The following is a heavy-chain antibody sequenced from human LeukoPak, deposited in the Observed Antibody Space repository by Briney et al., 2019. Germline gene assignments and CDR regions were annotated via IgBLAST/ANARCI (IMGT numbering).Heavy chain of an antibody. J-gene: IGHJ4*02. D-gene: IGHD6-13*01. CDR3: ARETAAGNPSHFDY. Sequence: PSETLSLTCSVSGYSIISGYYWSWLRQPPGEGLEWIGYIYYSGNTYYNPSLKSLLTISLDTSKNQFSLKMNSMTAADTAVYYCARETAAGNPSHFDYWGQGSLVTVSS. CDR1: GYSIISGYY. CDR2: IYYSGNT. V-gene: IGHV4-59*01.